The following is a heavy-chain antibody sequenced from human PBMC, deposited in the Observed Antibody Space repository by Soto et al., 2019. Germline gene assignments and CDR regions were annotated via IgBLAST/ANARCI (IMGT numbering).Heavy chain of an antibody. J-gene: IGHJ3*02. V-gene: IGHV4-59*01. CDR1: GGSISSYY. Sequence: QVQLQESGPGLVKPSETLSLTCTVSGGSISSYYWSWIRQPPGKGLEWIGYIYYSGSTNYNPSLKSRVTISVDTSKNQFSLKLSSVTAADTAVYYCARLTAAGQLKHAFDIWGQGTMVTVSS. CDR2: IYYSGST. CDR3: ARLTAAGQLKHAFDI. D-gene: IGHD6-13*01.